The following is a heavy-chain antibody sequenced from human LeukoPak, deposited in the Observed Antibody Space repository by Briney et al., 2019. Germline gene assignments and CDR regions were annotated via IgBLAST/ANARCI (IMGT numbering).Heavy chain of an antibody. Sequence: GGSLRLSCAASGFIFSIYWMTWVRQAPGKGLEWVANIKGDGSEKYYVDSVKGRYTVSRDNAKKSLYLQMNSLRAEDTAVYYCARGTGNFDYWGQGTLVTVSS. J-gene: IGHJ4*02. D-gene: IGHD2-8*02. V-gene: IGHV3-7*03. CDR1: GFIFSIYW. CDR3: ARGTGNFDY. CDR2: IKGDGSEK.